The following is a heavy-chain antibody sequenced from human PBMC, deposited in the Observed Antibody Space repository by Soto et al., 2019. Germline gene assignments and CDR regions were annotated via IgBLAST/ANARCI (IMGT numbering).Heavy chain of an antibody. Sequence: GASVKVSCKVSGGAFTNYSLNWVRHAPGQGLEWLGGIIPLHNTSNYSLKLLGRGSVTADISSNTVYMHLSGLTSDDTATYYCAIWSNWNPLYYRGMDVWGQGTPVTVSS. CDR3: AIWSNWNPLYYRGMDV. J-gene: IGHJ6*02. D-gene: IGHD1-20*01. CDR1: GGAFTNYS. CDR2: IIPLHNTS. V-gene: IGHV1-69*08.